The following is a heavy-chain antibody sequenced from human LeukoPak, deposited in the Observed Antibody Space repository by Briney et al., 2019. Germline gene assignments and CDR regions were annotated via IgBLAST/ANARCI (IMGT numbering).Heavy chain of an antibody. Sequence: PGGSLRLSCAASGFTFSSFAMNWVRQAPGKGLEWVSGISDSGISTYYADSVRGRFFISRDNSKNTLYLQMNSLRAEDTAVYYCAKDRYESGWRLDDYWGQGTLVAVSS. D-gene: IGHD6-19*01. CDR2: ISDSGIST. CDR1: GFTFSSFA. J-gene: IGHJ4*02. V-gene: IGHV3-23*01. CDR3: AKDRYESGWRLDDY.